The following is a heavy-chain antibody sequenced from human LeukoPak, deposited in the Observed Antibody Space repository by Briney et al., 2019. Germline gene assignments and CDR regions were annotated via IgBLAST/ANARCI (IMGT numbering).Heavy chain of an antibody. CDR3: AKGYSSGWDYFDF. CDR1: GISLSRGG. V-gene: IGHV3-30*18. J-gene: IGHJ4*02. D-gene: IGHD6-19*01. Sequence: SCVVSGISLSRGGLRRIHKAPGKGLEWVALISHDGSDKYYADSVKGRFTISRDNSKNTLYLQMNSLRAEDTVVYYCAKGYSSGWDYFDFWGQGTLVTVSS. CDR2: ISHDGSDK.